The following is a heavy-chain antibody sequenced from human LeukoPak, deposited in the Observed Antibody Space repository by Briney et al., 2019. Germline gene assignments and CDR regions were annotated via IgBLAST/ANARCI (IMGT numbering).Heavy chain of an antibody. V-gene: IGHV4-59*01. J-gene: IGHJ6*02. CDR2: IYYSGST. Sequence: PSETLSLTCTVPGGSISSYYWSWIRQPPGKGLGWIGYIYYSGSTNYNPSLKSRVTISVDTSKNQFSLNLSSVTAADTAVYYCARDQGYGMDVWGQGTTVTVSS. CDR3: ARDQGYGMDV. CDR1: GGSISSYY.